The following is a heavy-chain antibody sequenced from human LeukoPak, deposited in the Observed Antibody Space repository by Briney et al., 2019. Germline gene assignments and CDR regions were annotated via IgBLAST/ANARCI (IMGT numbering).Heavy chain of an antibody. V-gene: IGHV3-7*01. Sequence: GGSLRLSCVASGISFSSYWMAWVRQAPGKGLEWVANIKYDGTHKFYAGSVKGRFTISRDNAKNSLFLEMNSLRAENTAVYFCASSHDSSGNDWGQGTLVTVSS. CDR3: ASSHDSSGND. J-gene: IGHJ4*02. D-gene: IGHD3-22*01. CDR1: GISFSSYW. CDR2: IKYDGTHK.